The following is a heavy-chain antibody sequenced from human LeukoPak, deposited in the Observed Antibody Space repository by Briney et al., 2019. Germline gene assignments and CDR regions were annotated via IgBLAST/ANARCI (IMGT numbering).Heavy chain of an antibody. D-gene: IGHD3-22*01. CDR2: ISGSGGST. V-gene: IGHV3-23*01. Sequence: GRSLRLSCAASGFTFSSYAMPWVRQAPGKGLEWVSAISGSGGSTYYADSVKGRFTISRDNSKNTLYLQMNSLRAEDTAVYYCAKDCTGYYDSSGCAEYFPHWGQGTLVTVSS. CDR3: AKDCTGYYDSSGCAEYFPH. CDR1: GFTFSSYA. J-gene: IGHJ1*01.